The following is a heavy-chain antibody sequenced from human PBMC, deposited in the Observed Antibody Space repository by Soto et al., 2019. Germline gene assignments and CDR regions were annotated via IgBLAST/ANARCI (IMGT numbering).Heavy chain of an antibody. V-gene: IGHV3-7*05. Sequence: EVQLVESGGNLVQPVGSLRLSCAASGFNFSEFWISWVRRAPGRGLEWVANIQEDGSETYYVDSVEGRFTISRDNAKKSLSLQMNSLRAEATALYCCARGVCHRSYSWCQEALVTVSS. CDR3: ARGVCHRSYS. CDR2: IQEDGSET. J-gene: IGHJ4*02. CDR1: GFNFSEFW. D-gene: IGHD2-15*01.